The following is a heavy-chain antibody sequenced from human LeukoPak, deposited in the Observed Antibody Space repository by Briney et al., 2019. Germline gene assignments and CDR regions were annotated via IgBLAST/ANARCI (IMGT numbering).Heavy chain of an antibody. CDR3: ARGYYDIDY. J-gene: IGHJ4*02. Sequence: GXLRLSCAASGFTFSSYWMHWVRHAPGKGLVWVSRINSDGSSTIYADSVKGRFTISRDNAKNTLYLQMNSLRAEDTAVYYCARGYYDIDYWGQGTLVTXSS. CDR2: INSDGSST. D-gene: IGHD3-22*01. CDR1: GFTFSSYW. V-gene: IGHV3-74*01.